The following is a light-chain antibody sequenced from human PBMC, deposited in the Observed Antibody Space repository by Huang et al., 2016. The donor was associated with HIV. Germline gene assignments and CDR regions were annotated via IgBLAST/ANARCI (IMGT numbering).Light chain of an antibody. J-gene: IGKJ1*01. CDR2: GAS. CDR3: LQYYDWPPWT. V-gene: IGKV3-15*01. Sequence: ETVMTQSPASLSVFPGERATLSCRAGQNVYSNLAWYQHKAGQAPRLLIYGASTRATGVPARFSGSGSETEFALTISSLQSEDFAVYYCLQYYDWPPWTFGQGTKVEI. CDR1: QNVYSN.